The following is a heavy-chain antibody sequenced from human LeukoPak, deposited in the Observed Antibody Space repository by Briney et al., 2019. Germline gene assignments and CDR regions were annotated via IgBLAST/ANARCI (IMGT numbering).Heavy chain of an antibody. Sequence: ASVKVSCKASGYTFTSYDISWVRQAPGQGLEWMGWISAYNGNTKYAQKVQVRVTMTTDTSTSTAYMELRSLRSDETAVSYCAPNRVGATWSGDSWGQGTLVTVSS. CDR3: APNRVGATWSGDS. J-gene: IGHJ4*02. V-gene: IGHV1-18*01. CDR2: ISAYNGNT. CDR1: GYTFTSYD. D-gene: IGHD1-26*01.